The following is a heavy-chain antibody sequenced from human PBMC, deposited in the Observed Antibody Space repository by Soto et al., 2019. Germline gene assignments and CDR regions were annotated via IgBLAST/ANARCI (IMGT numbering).Heavy chain of an antibody. CDR1: GYTFTSYD. V-gene: IGHV1-8*01. D-gene: IGHD6-19*01. J-gene: IGHJ4*02. Sequence: QVQLVQSGAEVKKPGASVKVSCKASGYTFTSYDINWVRQATGQGLKWMGWMNPNSGNTGYAQKFQGRVTMTRNTSISTAYMERSSLRSEDTAVYYWARSVELLASFDYWGQGTLVTVSS. CDR2: MNPNSGNT. CDR3: ARSVELLASFDY.